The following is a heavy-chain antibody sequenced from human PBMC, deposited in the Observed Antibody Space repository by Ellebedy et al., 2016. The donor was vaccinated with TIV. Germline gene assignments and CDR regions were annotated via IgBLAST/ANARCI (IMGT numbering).Heavy chain of an antibody. CDR2: VSNVGST. D-gene: IGHD6-13*01. CDR1: GGSISSGNFY. Sequence: MPSETLSLTCTVSGGSISSGNFYCGWIRQPRGKGLEWIGTVSNVGSTYYNPSLKSRVTISVDRSKNQFSLNVTSVTAADTAVYYCARGGAAGSSDYYYGMDVWGQGTTVTVSS. V-gene: IGHV4-39*01. J-gene: IGHJ6*02. CDR3: ARGGAAGSSDYYYGMDV.